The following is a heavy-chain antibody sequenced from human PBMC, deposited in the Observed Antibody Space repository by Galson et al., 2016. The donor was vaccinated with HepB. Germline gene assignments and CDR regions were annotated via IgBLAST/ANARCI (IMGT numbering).Heavy chain of an antibody. CDR1: GYNFITYG. D-gene: IGHD3-16*01. Sequence: SVKVSCKASGYNFITYGMHWVRQAPGQRLEWMGWINAGNGATIYAQKFQRRVTFTRDTSANTVYLDLSSLTSEDTAIYYCVRDEVPGPYYFEYWGQGILVTVSS. CDR3: VRDEVPGPYYFEY. V-gene: IGHV1-3*01. J-gene: IGHJ4*02. CDR2: INAGNGAT.